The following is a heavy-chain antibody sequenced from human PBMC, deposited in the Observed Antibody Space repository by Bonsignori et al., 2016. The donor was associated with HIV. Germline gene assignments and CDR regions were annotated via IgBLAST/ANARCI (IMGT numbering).Heavy chain of an antibody. CDR3: ARGPRGYCSSTSCYTGVYFDY. Sequence: GGSLRLSCAASGFTFSDYYMSWIRQAPGKGLEWVSYISSSGSTIYYADSVKGRFTISRDNAKNSLYLQMNSLRAEDTAVYYCARGPRGYCSSTSCYTGVYFDYWGQGTLVTVSS. V-gene: IGHV3-11*01. J-gene: IGHJ4*02. CDR2: ISSSGSTI. CDR1: GFTFSDYY. D-gene: IGHD2-2*02.